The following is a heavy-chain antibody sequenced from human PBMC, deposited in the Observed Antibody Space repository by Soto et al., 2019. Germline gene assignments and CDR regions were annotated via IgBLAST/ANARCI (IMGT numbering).Heavy chain of an antibody. V-gene: IGHV3-49*04. D-gene: IGHD6-6*01. CDR1: GFTFGDYA. J-gene: IGHJ4*02. Sequence: GSLRLSCTASGFTFGDYAMSWVRQAPGKGLEWVGFIRSKAYGGTTEYAASVKGRFTISRDDSKSIAYLQMNSLKTEDTAVYYCTRRISGSSDYWGQGTLVTVSS. CDR3: TRRISGSSDY. CDR2: IRSKAYGGTT.